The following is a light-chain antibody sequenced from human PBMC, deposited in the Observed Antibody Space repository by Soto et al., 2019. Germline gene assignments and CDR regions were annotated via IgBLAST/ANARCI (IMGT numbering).Light chain of an antibody. CDR1: HSVRSNY. CDR2: GAS. V-gene: IGKV3-20*01. J-gene: IGKJ2*01. Sequence: EIVLTQSPGTLSLSPGERATLSCRASHSVRSNYLAWYQQKSGQAPRLIIYGASSRATGIPDRFSGSGSGXXXAXXXSXXEPEDFAVYYCQQYGGSPPDAFGQGTKLEIK. CDR3: QQYGGSPPDA.